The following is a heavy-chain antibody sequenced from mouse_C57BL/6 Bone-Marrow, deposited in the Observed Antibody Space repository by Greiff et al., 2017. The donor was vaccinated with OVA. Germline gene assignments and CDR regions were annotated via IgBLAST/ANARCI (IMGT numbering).Heavy chain of an antibody. Sequence: VQLQQPGAELVKPGASVKVSCKASGYTFTRYWMHWVKQRPGQGLEWIGRIHPSDSDTNYNQKFKGKATLTVDKCSSTAYMQLSSLTSEDSAVYYCAIGLLRSAWFAYWGQGTLVTVSA. V-gene: IGHV1-74*01. CDR2: IHPSDSDT. J-gene: IGHJ3*01. CDR3: AIGLLRSAWFAY. CDR1: GYTFTRYW. D-gene: IGHD1-1*01.